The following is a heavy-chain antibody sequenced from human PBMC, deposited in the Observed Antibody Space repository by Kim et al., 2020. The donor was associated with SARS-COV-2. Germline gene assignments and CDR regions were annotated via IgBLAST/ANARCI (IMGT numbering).Heavy chain of an antibody. D-gene: IGHD4-17*01. J-gene: IGHJ4*02. Sequence: ASVKVSCKASGYTFTGYYMHWVRQAPGQGLEWMGWINPNSGGTNYAQKFQGRVTMTRDTSISTAYMELSRLRSDDTAVYYCAPSASYGDYFDYWGQGTLVTVSS. CDR1: GYTFTGYY. CDR2: INPNSGGT. CDR3: APSASYGDYFDY. V-gene: IGHV1-2*02.